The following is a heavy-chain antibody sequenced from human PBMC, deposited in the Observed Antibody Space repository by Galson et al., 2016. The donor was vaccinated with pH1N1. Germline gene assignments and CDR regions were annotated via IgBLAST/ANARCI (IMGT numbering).Heavy chain of an antibody. D-gene: IGHD6-19*01. CDR1: GGSISSSNFY. V-gene: IGHV4-31*03. CDR3: ARGVSVAGTPRLDY. Sequence: TLSLTCTVSGGSISSSNFYLGWIRQPPGKGLEWIGYIFYSGSTYYNPSLKSRVTISVNTSKNQFSLKLSSGTAADTAVYYCARGVSVAGTPRLDYWGQGTLVTVSS. CDR2: IFYSGST. J-gene: IGHJ4*02.